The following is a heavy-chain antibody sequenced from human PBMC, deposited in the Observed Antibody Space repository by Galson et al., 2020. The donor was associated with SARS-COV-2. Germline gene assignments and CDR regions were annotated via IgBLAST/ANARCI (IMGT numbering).Heavy chain of an antibody. J-gene: IGHJ6*02. Sequence: GESLKISCAASGFPFSTYSMNWVRLAPGKGLEWVSSISTNSSYTYYVDSVKGRFSISRDNPRNSLYLQMNSLGAEDTAVYYCARDEGIRGYSYGRLDYGMDVWGQGTTVTVSS. D-gene: IGHD5-18*01. CDR1: GFPFSTYS. V-gene: IGHV3-21*01. CDR2: ISTNSSYT. CDR3: ARDEGIRGYSYGRLDYGMDV.